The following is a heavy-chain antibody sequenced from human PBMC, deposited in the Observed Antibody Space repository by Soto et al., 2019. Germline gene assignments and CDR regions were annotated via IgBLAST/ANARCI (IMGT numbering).Heavy chain of an antibody. D-gene: IGHD2-2*01. V-gene: IGHV3-23*01. Sequence: EVQLLESGGGLVQPGGSLRLSCAASGFTFSTFAMSWVRQAPGKGLEWVSAISGSGGSTYYADSVKGRFTISRDNSKIAGYLQMNSLSAHDSAVPFFEKAPVEKIGAAADYWFDPWGQGTLVTVSS. CDR3: EKAPVEKIGAAADYWFDP. CDR1: GFTFSTFA. CDR2: ISGSGGST. J-gene: IGHJ5*02.